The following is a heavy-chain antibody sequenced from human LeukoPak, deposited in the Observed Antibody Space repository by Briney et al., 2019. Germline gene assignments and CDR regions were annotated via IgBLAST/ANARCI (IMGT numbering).Heavy chain of an antibody. Sequence: GGSLRLSCAASGFTFSSYSMNWVRQAPGKGLEWVSYISSSSSTIYYADSVKGRFTIPRDNAKNSLYLQMNSLRAEDTAVYYCARGGRIAVAGPNYWGQGTLVTVSS. V-gene: IGHV3-48*01. CDR1: GFTFSSYS. CDR3: ARGGRIAVAGPNY. CDR2: ISSSSSTI. J-gene: IGHJ4*02. D-gene: IGHD6-19*01.